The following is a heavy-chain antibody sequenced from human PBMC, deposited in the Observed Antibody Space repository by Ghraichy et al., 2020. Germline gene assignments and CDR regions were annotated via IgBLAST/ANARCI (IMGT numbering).Heavy chain of an antibody. CDR3: ARRYYYGSGSPFEY. CDR1: GGSVSSGSYY. V-gene: IGHV4-61*01. D-gene: IGHD3-10*01. CDR2: IYYSGST. Sequence: SETLSLTCTVSGGSVSSGSYYWSWIRQPPGKGLEWIGYIYYSGSTNYNPSLKSRVTISVDTSKNQFSLKLSSVTAADTAVYYCARRYYYGSGSPFEYWGQGTLVTVSS. J-gene: IGHJ4*02.